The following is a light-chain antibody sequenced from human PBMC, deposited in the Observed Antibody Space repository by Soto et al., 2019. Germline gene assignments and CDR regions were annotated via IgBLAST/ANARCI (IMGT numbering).Light chain of an antibody. J-gene: IGLJ2*01. Sequence: QSVLTQPPSGSAAPGQKVTISCSGSKSNIGNNYVSWYQHLPGTAPKLLIYDNSKRPTGIPDRFSGSKSGTSATLGITGLQTGDEADYYCGAWDDGLSAVFGGGTKLTVL. V-gene: IGLV1-51*01. CDR3: GAWDDGLSAV. CDR2: DNS. CDR1: KSNIGNNY.